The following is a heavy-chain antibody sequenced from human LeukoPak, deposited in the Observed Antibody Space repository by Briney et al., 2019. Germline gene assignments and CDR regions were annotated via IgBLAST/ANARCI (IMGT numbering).Heavy chain of an antibody. CDR2: SSGSGCNT. J-gene: IGHJ4*02. D-gene: IGHD2/OR15-2a*01. CDR1: GFTFSSYA. CDR3: AKGTFY. Sequence: GGSLRLSCAASGFTFSSYAMSWVRQAPGKGLELFSASSGSGCNTYYADSVNSRFTNSTDNSKNTQYLQMNYVNAEDTAVYCYAKGTFYWGQGTLVTVSS. V-gene: IGHV3-23*01.